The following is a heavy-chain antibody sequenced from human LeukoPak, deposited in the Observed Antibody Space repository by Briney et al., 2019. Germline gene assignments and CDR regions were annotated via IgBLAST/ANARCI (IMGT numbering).Heavy chain of an antibody. J-gene: IGHJ6*03. CDR2: ISGSGSGGST. D-gene: IGHD6-13*01. CDR3: ARNYIAAADSYYYYYYMDV. Sequence: GGSLRLSCAASGFTFSSSAMSWVRQAPGKGLEWVSSISGSGSGGSTYYADSVKGRFTISRDNSKNTLYLQMNSLRAEDTAVYYCARNYIAAADSYYYYYYMDVWGKGTTITISS. CDR1: GFTFSSSA. V-gene: IGHV3-23*01.